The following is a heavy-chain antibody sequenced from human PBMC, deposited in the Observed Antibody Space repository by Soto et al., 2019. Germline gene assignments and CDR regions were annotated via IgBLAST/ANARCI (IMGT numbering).Heavy chain of an antibody. CDR1: GTTFSSYA. J-gene: IGHJ4*02. V-gene: IGHV3-23*01. D-gene: IGHD5-18*01. Sequence: EVQLLESGGGLVQPGGSLRLSCAVSGTTFSSYAMTWVRQAPGKGLEWVAAITTSGTSTFYTDSVKGRFIISRDNSKDTLYLQMNSLRADDTAIYFCAQDLKNTAGTVFGYWGQGTLVTCSS. CDR2: ITTSGTST. CDR3: AQDLKNTAGTVFGY.